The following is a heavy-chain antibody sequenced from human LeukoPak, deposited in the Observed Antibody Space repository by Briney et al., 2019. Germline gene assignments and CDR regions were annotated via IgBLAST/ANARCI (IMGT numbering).Heavy chain of an antibody. CDR3: ARDEWPEHYFDY. J-gene: IGHJ4*02. CDR2: IYTGGST. CDR1: GGSFSGYY. V-gene: IGHV4-4*07. Sequence: SETLSLTCAVYGGSFSGYYWSWIRQPAGKGLEWIGRIYTGGSTNYNPSLKSRVTMSVDTSKNQFSLKLSSVTAADTAVYYCARDEWPEHYFDYWGQGTLVTVSS. D-gene: IGHD1-14*01.